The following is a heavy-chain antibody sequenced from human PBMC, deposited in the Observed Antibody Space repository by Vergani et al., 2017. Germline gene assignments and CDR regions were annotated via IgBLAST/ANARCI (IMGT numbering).Heavy chain of an antibody. V-gene: IGHV3-30*18. CDR3: AKAGSVTSGSLQYNFYMDV. CDR1: GFSLSSHA. J-gene: IGHJ6*03. D-gene: IGHD3-10*01. Sequence: QVQLAESGGGRVQPGRSLRLSCAASGFSLSSHAIYWVRQAPGKGLEWVSVISNDGSKKYYADSVKGRFTISRDNSKNTLDLQMNSLRTQDTAVYYCAKAGSVTSGSLQYNFYMDVWGKGTTVTVS. CDR2: ISNDGSKK.